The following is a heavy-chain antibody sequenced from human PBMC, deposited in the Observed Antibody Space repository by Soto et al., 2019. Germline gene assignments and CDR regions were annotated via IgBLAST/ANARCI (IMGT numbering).Heavy chain of an antibody. Sequence: GLEWMGGIIPIFGTANYAQKFQGRVTITADESTSTAYMELSSLRSEDTAVYYCARDSLIWSGYYRGSAPWRQGTLVPV. CDR3: ARDSLIWSGYYRGSAP. V-gene: IGHV1-69*01. CDR2: IIPIFGTA. D-gene: IGHD3-3*01. J-gene: IGHJ5*02.